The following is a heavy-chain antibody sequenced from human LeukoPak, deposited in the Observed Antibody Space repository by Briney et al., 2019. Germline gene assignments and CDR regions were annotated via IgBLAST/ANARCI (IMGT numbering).Heavy chain of an antibody. Sequence: ASVKVSCKASGYTFTSYYMHWVRQAPGQGLEWMGIINPSGGSTSYAQKFQGRVTMTRDTSTSTVYMVLSSLRSEDTAVYYCASEKGERIFDYWGQGTLVTVSS. CDR3: ASEKGERIFDY. CDR1: GYTFTSYY. D-gene: IGHD3-16*01. J-gene: IGHJ4*02. CDR2: INPSGGST. V-gene: IGHV1-46*01.